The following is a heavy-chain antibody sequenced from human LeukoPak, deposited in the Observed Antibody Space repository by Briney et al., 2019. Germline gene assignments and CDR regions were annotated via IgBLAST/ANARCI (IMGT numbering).Heavy chain of an antibody. V-gene: IGHV3-30*18. CDR1: GFTFSSYG. Sequence: GRSLRLSCAASGFTFSSYGMHWVRQAPGKGLEWVAIISYDGSKKYYSDSVKGRFTISRDNSKNTLYLQTNSLRAEDTAVYYCAKDRGHYYNGMGVWGQGTTVTVSS. CDR2: ISYDGSKK. J-gene: IGHJ6*02. CDR3: AKDRGHYYNGMGV.